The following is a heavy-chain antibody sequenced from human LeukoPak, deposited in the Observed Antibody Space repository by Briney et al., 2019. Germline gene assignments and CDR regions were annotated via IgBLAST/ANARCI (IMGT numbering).Heavy chain of an antibody. CDR1: GGSISSSSYY. V-gene: IGHV4-39*07. CDR2: IYHSGST. CDR3: ARSRRSWSTFDY. J-gene: IGHJ4*02. D-gene: IGHD6-13*01. Sequence: SETLSLTCTVSGGSISSSSYYWGWIRQPPGTGLEWIGSIYHSGSTYYNPSLKSRVTISVDTSKNQFSLKLTSVTATDTAVYYCARSRRSWSTFDYWGQGTLVTVSS.